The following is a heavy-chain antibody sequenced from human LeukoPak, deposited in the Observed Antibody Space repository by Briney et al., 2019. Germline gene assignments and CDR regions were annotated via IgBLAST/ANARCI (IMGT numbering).Heavy chain of an antibody. CDR2: INHSGST. CDR1: GGSFSGYY. D-gene: IGHD3-10*01. CDR3: ARAASGDAVDFYGSGRRFYSYYMDV. V-gene: IGHV4-34*01. Sequence: SETLSLTCAVYGGSFSGYYWSWIRQPPGKGLEWIGEINHSGSTNYNPSLKSRVTISVDTSKKQFFLNLSSVTAADTAVYYCARAASGDAVDFYGSGRRFYSYYMDVWGKGTTVTISS. J-gene: IGHJ6*03.